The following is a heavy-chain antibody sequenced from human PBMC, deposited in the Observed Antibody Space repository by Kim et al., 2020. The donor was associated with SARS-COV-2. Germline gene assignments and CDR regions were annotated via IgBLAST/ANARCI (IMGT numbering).Heavy chain of an antibody. V-gene: IGHV3-23*01. J-gene: IGHJ4*02. Sequence: GGSLRLSCAASGFSFTNYAISWVRQAPGKGLEWVSGISGSGGSTFYADSVKGRFTISRDNSKSTLTLQMNSLRAGDTAVYYCAKDRDSGSSYPDYWGQGTLVTVSS. CDR2: ISGSGGST. CDR1: GFSFTNYA. D-gene: IGHD3-10*01. CDR3: AKDRDSGSSYPDY.